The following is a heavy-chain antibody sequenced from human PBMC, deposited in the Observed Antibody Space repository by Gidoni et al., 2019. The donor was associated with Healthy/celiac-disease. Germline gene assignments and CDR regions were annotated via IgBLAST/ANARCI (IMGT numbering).Heavy chain of an antibody. J-gene: IGHJ5*02. D-gene: IGHD3-3*01. CDR3: ARVLVYQAPNWFDP. CDR2: IYHSGST. V-gene: IGHV4-38-2*02. CDR1: GYSISSGYY. Sequence: QVQLQESGPGLVKPSETLSLTCTVSGYSISSGYYWGWIRQPPGKGLEWIGSIYHSGSTYYNPSLKSRVTISVDTSKNQFSLKLSSVTAADTAVYYCARVLVYQAPNWFDPWGQGTLVTVSS.